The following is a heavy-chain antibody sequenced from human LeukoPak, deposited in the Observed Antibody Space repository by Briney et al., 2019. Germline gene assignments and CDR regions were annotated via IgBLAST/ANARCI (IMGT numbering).Heavy chain of an antibody. J-gene: IGHJ4*02. Sequence: GGSLRLSCAASGFTFSSYGMHWVRQAPGKGLEWVAFIRYDGSNKYYADSVKGRFTISRDNSKNTLYLQMNSLRAEDTAVYYCARGNGYNCEYWGQGTLVTVSS. CDR2: IRYDGSNK. V-gene: IGHV3-30*02. CDR1: GFTFSSYG. CDR3: ARGNGYNCEY. D-gene: IGHD5-24*01.